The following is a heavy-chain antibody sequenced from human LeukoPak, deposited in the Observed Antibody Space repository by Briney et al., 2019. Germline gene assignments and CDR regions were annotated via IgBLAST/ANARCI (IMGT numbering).Heavy chain of an antibody. CDR3: AKNPGGYDYRFDY. Sequence: GGSLRLSCAASGFTFSSYGMSWVRQAPGKGLEWVSAISGSGGTTYYADSVKGRFTISRDDSKNTLYLQMNSLRAEDTAVYYCAKNPGGYDYRFDYWGQGTLVTVSS. D-gene: IGHD5-12*01. J-gene: IGHJ4*02. CDR2: ISGSGGTT. V-gene: IGHV3-23*01. CDR1: GFTFSSYG.